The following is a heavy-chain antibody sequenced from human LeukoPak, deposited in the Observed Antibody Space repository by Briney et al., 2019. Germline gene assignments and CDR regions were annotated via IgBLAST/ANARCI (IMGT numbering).Heavy chain of an antibody. V-gene: IGHV1-2*02. Sequence: PSVKVSCKPSGYTFTAYDMHWVRQAAGQGGEGMGWINPNSGGTNYAQKFQGRVTMTRDTSIRTAYMELSRLRSDDTAVYYCARAVLLWFGERAPDYWGQGTLVTVSS. CDR3: ARAVLLWFGERAPDY. CDR1: GYTFTAYD. J-gene: IGHJ4*02. D-gene: IGHD3-10*01. CDR2: INPNSGGT.